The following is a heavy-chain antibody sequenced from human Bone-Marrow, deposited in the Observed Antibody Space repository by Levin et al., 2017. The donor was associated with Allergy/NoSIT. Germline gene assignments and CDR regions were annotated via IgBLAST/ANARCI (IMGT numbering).Heavy chain of an antibody. CDR2: ISGSGGNT. J-gene: IGHJ4*02. Sequence: GESLKISCAASGFIFSNYAMNWVRQAPGKGLEWVSQISGSGGNTHYADSVKGRFTFSRDNSKNTLYLQMNSLRAEDTAVYYCAGYDTRAYHSPFDYWGQGPLVTVSS. D-gene: IGHD3-22*01. CDR3: AGYDTRAYHSPFDY. CDR1: GFIFSNYA. V-gene: IGHV3-23*01.